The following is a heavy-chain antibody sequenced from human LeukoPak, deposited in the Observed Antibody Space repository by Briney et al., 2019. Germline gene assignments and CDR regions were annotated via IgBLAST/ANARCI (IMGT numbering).Heavy chain of an antibody. CDR2: INHGGIT. V-gene: IGHV4-34*01. J-gene: IGHJ4*02. CDR1: DGTFKNYY. Sequence: SETLSLTCVVYDGTFKNYYWSWVRQSPGKRLEWIGEINHGGITNSNPSLKSRVTISVDTPKSQFSLMLTSLTAADTAVYYCARFPKLAGRGATATRACYFDYWGQGALVTVSS. CDR3: ARFPKLAGRGATATRACYFDY. D-gene: IGHD1-26*01.